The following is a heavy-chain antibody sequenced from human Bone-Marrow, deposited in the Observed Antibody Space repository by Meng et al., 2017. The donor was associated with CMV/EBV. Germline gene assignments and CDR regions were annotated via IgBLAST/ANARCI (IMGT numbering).Heavy chain of an antibody. J-gene: IGHJ5*02. V-gene: IGHV3-74*01. Sequence: GESLKISCAASGFTFSSYWMHWVRQAPGKGLVWVSRINSDGSSTSYADSVKGRFTISRDNAKNTLYLQMNSLRAEDTAVYYCARDRHDFWSGYYSGWFDPWGQGTLVTVSS. CDR2: INSDGSST. CDR1: GFTFSSYW. CDR3: ARDRHDFWSGYYSGWFDP. D-gene: IGHD3-3*01.